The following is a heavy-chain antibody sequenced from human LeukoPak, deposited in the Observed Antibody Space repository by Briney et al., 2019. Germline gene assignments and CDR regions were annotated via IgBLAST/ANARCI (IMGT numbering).Heavy chain of an antibody. CDR2: LNPSDNGV. V-gene: IGHV1-2*02. D-gene: IGHD6-13*01. Sequence: ASVKVSCKASGYTFTDHYIHWVRQAPGQGLEWMGWLNPSDNGVNYAQKFQGRVAMTRDTSISTAYVEVTRLASDDTAVYYCTTNAAALDYWGQGTLVTVSS. J-gene: IGHJ4*02. CDR1: GYTFTDHY. CDR3: TTNAAALDY.